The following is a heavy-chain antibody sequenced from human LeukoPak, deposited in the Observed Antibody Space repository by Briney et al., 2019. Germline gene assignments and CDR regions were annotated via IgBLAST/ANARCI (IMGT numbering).Heavy chain of an antibody. D-gene: IGHD3-22*01. CDR1: GGTFSSYA. Sequence: GASVNVSCKASGGTFSSYAISWVRQAPGQGLEWMGGIIPIFGIANYAQKFQGRVTITADESTSTAYMELSSLRSEDTAVYYCARVARSYYDSSGYSPWGQGTLVTVSS. J-gene: IGHJ5*02. CDR3: ARVARSYYDSSGYSP. V-gene: IGHV1-69*13. CDR2: IIPIFGIA.